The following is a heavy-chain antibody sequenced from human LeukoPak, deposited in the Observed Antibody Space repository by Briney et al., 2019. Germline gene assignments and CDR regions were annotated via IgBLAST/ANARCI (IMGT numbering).Heavy chain of an antibody. D-gene: IGHD2-2*01. Sequence: GRSLRLSCAASGFTFSSYAMHWVRQAPGKGLEWVAVISYDGSNKYYADSVKGRFTISRDNSKNTLYLQMNSLRAEDTAVYYCARDRGWYQLLYYFDYWGQGTLVTVSS. CDR1: GFTFSSYA. J-gene: IGHJ4*02. CDR3: ARDRGWYQLLYYFDY. V-gene: IGHV3-30*01. CDR2: ISYDGSNK.